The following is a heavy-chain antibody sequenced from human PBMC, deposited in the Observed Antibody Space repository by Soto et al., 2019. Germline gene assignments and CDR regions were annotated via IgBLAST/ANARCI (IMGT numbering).Heavy chain of an antibody. J-gene: IGHJ4*02. CDR1: GGPISSSNYY. V-gene: IGHV4-39*01. CDR2: IYDSWST. Sequence: SETLSLTCTVSGGPISSSNYYWGWMRHPPGKGLEWIGSIYDSWSTYYNPSLNSRATISVDTSKNQFSLKLSSVTAADTAVYYCARDVRGEFDYWGQGTLVTVSS. D-gene: IGHD3-10*02. CDR3: ARDVRGEFDY.